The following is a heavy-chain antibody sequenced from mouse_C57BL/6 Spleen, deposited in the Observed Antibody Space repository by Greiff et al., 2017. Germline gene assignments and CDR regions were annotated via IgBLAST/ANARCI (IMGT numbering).Heavy chain of an antibody. Sequence: QVQLQQPGAELVKPGASVKLSCKASGYTFTSYWMQWVKQRPGQGLEWIGEIDPSDSYTNYKQKFKGKATLTVDTSSSTAYMQLRRLTSEDSAVYCCARDYGSSSDYWGQGTTLTVSS. CDR1: GYTFTSYW. CDR3: ARDYGSSSDY. D-gene: IGHD1-1*01. J-gene: IGHJ2*01. V-gene: IGHV1-50*01. CDR2: IDPSDSYT.